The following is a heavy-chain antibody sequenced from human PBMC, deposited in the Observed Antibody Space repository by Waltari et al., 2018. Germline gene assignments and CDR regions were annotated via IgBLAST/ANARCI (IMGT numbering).Heavy chain of an antibody. J-gene: IGHJ6*02. CDR2: VNYGGTT. V-gene: IGHV4-34*01. CDR1: GGSLSGYY. CDR3: ARERGLNYYYGMDV. D-gene: IGHD3-10*01. Sequence: QVRLQQWGAGLLKPSETLSLTCVVSGGSLSGYYWSWIRQPPGKGLEWIGEVNYGGTTNYNPSLKSRITVSIDTSNNQFSLNLNSVTAADTAVYYCARERGLNYYYGMDVWGQGTTVTVSS.